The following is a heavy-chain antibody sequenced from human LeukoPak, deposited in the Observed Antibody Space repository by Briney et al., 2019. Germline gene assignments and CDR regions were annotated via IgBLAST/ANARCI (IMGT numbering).Heavy chain of an antibody. V-gene: IGHV4-61*02. Sequence: PSETLSLTCTVSGDSISSGDYYWSWIRQPAGKGLEWIGRISSSGSTNYNPSLKSRVTISVDTSKNQFSLKLSSVTAADTAVYYCARGLSIAVAGARGLYFDLWGRGTLVTVSS. CDR2: ISSSGST. D-gene: IGHD6-19*01. CDR3: ARGLSIAVAGARGLYFDL. J-gene: IGHJ2*01. CDR1: GDSISSGDYY.